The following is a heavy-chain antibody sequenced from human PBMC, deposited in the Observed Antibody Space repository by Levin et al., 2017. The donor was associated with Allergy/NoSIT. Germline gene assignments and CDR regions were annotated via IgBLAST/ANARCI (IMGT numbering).Heavy chain of an antibody. V-gene: IGHV4-4*07. D-gene: IGHD1-26*01. CDR2: IYTSGNT. Sequence: SQTLSLTCTVSGGSISSSYWSWIRQPAGKGLGWIGRIYTSGNTNYNPSLTSRVTMSVDTSTNQFSLKLNSVTAADTAVYYCAREGSGNYSRAFDIWGQGTVVTVSS. J-gene: IGHJ3*02. CDR3: AREGSGNYSRAFDI. CDR1: GGSISSSY.